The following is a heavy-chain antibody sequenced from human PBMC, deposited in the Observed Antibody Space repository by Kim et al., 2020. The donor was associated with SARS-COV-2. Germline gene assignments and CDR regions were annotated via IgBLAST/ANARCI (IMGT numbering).Heavy chain of an antibody. Sequence: GGSLRLSCAASGFTFDDYAMHWVRQAPGKGLEWVSLISGDGGSTYYADSVKGRFTISRDNSKNSLYLQMNSLRTEDTALHYCAKDSSSFFIRRFDYWGQGTLVTVSS. CDR3: AKDSSSFFIRRFDY. J-gene: IGHJ4*02. CDR2: ISGDGGST. CDR1: GFTFDDYA. D-gene: IGHD6-13*01. V-gene: IGHV3-43*02.